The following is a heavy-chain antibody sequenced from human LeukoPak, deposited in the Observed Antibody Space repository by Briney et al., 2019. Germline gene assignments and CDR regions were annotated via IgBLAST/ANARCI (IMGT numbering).Heavy chain of an antibody. V-gene: IGHV1-69*06. CDR3: ARDTGDYYDSSGYYNSDY. CDR2: IIPIFGTA. CDR1: GGTFSSYA. Sequence: GASVKVSCKASGGTFSSYAISWVRQAPGQGLEWMGGIIPIFGTANYAQKFQGRVTITADKSTSTAYMELSSLRSEDTAVYYCARDTGDYYDSSGYYNSDYWGQGTLVTVSS. J-gene: IGHJ4*02. D-gene: IGHD3-22*01.